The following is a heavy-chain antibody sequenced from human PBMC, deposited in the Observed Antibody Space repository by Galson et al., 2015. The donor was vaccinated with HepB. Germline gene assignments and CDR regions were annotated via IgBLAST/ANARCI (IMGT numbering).Heavy chain of an antibody. CDR2: INHSGST. V-gene: IGHV4-34*01. J-gene: IGHJ5*02. CDR1: GGSSSGYY. Sequence: ETLSLTCAVYGGSSSGYYWSWIRQPPGKGLEWIGEINHSGSTNYNPSLKSRVTISVDTSKNQFSLKLSSVTAADTAVYYCARALPWGSTSLPFRWFDPWGQGTLVTVSS. CDR3: ARALPWGSTSLPFRWFDP. D-gene: IGHD2-2*01.